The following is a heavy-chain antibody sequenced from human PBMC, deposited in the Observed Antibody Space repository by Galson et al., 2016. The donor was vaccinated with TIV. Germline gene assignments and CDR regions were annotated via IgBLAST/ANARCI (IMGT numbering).Heavy chain of an antibody. CDR1: GGTFSSYG. V-gene: IGHV1-69*13. CDR2: INPVFGIP. J-gene: IGHJ6*03. D-gene: IGHD3-16*01. Sequence: SVKVSCKASGGTFSSYGISWVRQAPGQGLEWMGGINPVFGIPNYAQKFQGRVTITADESTSTAYMELTSLRSEDTAVYYCARGKGRVLNYCYYMDVWGKGTTITVSS. CDR3: ARGKGRVLNYCYYMDV.